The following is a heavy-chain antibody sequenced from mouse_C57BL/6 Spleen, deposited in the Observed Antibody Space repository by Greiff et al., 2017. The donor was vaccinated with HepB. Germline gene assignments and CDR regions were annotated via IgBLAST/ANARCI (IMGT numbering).Heavy chain of an antibody. J-gene: IGHJ1*03. CDR1: GYTFTDYN. CDR3: ARKKTVAYWYFDV. D-gene: IGHD1-1*01. CDR2: INPNNGGT. Sequence: EVQLQQSGPELVKPGASVKIPCKASGYTFTDYNMDWVKQSHGKSLEWIGDINPNNGGTIYNQKFKGKATLTVDKSSSTAYMELRSLTSEDTAVYYCARKKTVAYWYFDVWGTGTTVTVSS. V-gene: IGHV1-18*01.